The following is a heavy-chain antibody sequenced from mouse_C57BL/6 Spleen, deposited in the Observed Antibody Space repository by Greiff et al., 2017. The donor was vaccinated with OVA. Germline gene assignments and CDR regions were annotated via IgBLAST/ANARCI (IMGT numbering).Heavy chain of an antibody. CDR2: ISDGGSYT. CDR3: ERGSGYDGCSAGYWYFDG. CDR1: GFTFSSYA. Sequence: EVMLVESGGGLVKPGGSLKLSCAASGFTFSSYAMSWVRQTPEKRLEWVATISDGGSYTYYPDNVKGRFTISRDNAKNNLYLQMSHLKSEDTAMYYGERGSGYDGCSAGYWYFDGWGTGTTVTVSS. V-gene: IGHV5-4*03. J-gene: IGHJ1*03. D-gene: IGHD2-3*01.